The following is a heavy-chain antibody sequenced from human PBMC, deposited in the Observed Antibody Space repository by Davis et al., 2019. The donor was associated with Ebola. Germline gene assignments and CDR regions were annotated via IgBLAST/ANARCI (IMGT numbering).Heavy chain of an antibody. D-gene: IGHD6-13*01. CDR1: GFTFSSYS. CDR2: ISSSSSYI. Sequence: GGSLRLSCAASGFTFSSYSMNWVRQAPGKGLEWVSSISSSSSYIYYADSVKGRFTISRDNAKNSLYLQMNSLRAGGTAVYYCARGRYSSSFWFDPWGQGTLVTVSS. J-gene: IGHJ5*02. V-gene: IGHV3-21*01. CDR3: ARGRYSSSFWFDP.